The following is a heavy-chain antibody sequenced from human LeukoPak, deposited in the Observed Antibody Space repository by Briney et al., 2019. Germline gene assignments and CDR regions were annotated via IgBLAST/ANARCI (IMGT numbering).Heavy chain of an antibody. CDR3: VEDSSETRGYYEYFDC. CDR2: ISGSAGNT. J-gene: IGHJ4*02. CDR1: GFTFSSYA. Sequence: GGSLRLSCAASGFTFSSYAMGWVRQAPGKGLEWVSTISGSAGNTYYADSVKGRFTISRDNSEDTLYLQMNSLRAEDTAIYYCVEDSSETRGYYEYFDCWGQGTLVSVSS. D-gene: IGHD3-16*01. V-gene: IGHV3-23*01.